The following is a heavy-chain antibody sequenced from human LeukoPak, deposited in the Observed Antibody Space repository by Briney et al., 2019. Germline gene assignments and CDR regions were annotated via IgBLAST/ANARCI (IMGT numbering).Heavy chain of an antibody. CDR2: IYYSGST. CDR3: ARDYNSVTHWFFDL. V-gene: IGHV4-59*01. CDR1: GGSISTYY. D-gene: IGHD4-17*01. Sequence: SETLSLTYTVSGGSISTYYWSWIRQPPGKGLEWIGYIYYSGSTNNNPSLKSRITISVDTSKNQFSLKLASVTAADTAVYYCARDYNSVTHWFFDLWGRGTLVTVSP. J-gene: IGHJ2*01.